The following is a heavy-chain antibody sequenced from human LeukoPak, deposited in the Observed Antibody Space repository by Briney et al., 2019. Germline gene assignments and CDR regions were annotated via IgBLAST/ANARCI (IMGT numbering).Heavy chain of an antibody. Sequence: SETLSLTCTVSGGSISHYYWSWIRQSPGKGLEWIGYIYYSWTTNYNPSLKSRLTISVDTSRNQFSLQLRSVTAADTAVYYCAREDSQTTVPEGMDVWGQGTTVIVSS. D-gene: IGHD4-17*01. V-gene: IGHV4-59*01. CDR3: AREDSQTTVPEGMDV. CDR2: IYYSWTT. J-gene: IGHJ6*02. CDR1: GGSISHYY.